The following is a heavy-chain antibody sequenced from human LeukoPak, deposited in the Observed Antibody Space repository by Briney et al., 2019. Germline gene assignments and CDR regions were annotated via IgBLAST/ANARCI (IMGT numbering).Heavy chain of an antibody. CDR1: GDSISGYS. CDR2: IHYSGST. Sequence: SETLSLTCSVSGDSISGYSWSWIRQPPGMGLEWIGYIHYSGSTTYNPSLKSRVTISVDPSKHQFSLSLSSVTAADTAVHYCARGQGSGSSWAYDYWGQGTLVTVSS. J-gene: IGHJ4*02. V-gene: IGHV4-59*01. D-gene: IGHD1-26*01. CDR3: ARGQGSGSSWAYDY.